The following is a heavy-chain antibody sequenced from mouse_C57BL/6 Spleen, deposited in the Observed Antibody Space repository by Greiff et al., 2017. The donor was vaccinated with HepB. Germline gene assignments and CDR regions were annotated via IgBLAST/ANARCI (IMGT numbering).Heavy chain of an antibody. CDR1: GYSITSGYY. D-gene: IGHD1-1*01. J-gene: IGHJ3*01. CDR2: ISYDGSN. Sequence: EVQLQESGPGLVKPSQSLSLTCSVTGYSITSGYYWNWIRQFPGNKLEWMGYISYDGSNNYNPSLKNRISITRDTSKNQFFLKLNSVTTEDTATYYCARRDYYGSSYFAYWGQGTLVTVSA. V-gene: IGHV3-6*01. CDR3: ARRDYYGSSYFAY.